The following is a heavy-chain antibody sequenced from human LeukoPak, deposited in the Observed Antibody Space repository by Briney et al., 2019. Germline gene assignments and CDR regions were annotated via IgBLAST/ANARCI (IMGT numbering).Heavy chain of an antibody. V-gene: IGHV3-21*01. CDR3: ARDYPYSYYMNV. D-gene: IGHD4-11*01. Sequence: PGGSLRLSCAGSGFSFSHYAINWVRQAPGKGLEWVSSITSSSDYIYYADSVKGRFTISRDNAKNLLYLQMSSLRAEDTAVYYCARDYPYSYYMNVWGNGTTVTVSS. CDR2: ITSSSDYI. J-gene: IGHJ6*03. CDR1: GFSFSHYA.